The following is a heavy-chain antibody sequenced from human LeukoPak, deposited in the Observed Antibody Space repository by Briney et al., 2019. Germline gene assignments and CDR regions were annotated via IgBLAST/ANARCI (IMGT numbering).Heavy chain of an antibody. CDR1: GFTFSHYS. V-gene: IGHV3-30-3*01. D-gene: IGHD1-26*01. CDR2: ILYDGSKK. Sequence: GGSLRLSCVASGFTFSHYSLHWVRQAPGKGLEWVTLILYDGSKKYYTDSVKGRFTISRDNAKNSLYLQMNTLRAEDTAVYYCARVGSSGSYNEDYWGQGTLVTVSS. CDR3: ARVGSSGSYNEDY. J-gene: IGHJ4*02.